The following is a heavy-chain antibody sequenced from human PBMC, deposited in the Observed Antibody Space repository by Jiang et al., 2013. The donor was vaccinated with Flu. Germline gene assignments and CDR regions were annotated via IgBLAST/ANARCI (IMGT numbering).Heavy chain of an antibody. CDR1: GFSLSTSGVG. V-gene: IGHV2-5*02. J-gene: IGHJ4*02. Sequence: TQTLTLTCTFSGFSLSTSGVGVGWIRQPPGKALEWLALIYWDDDKRYSPSLKSRLTITKDTSKNQVVLTMTNMDPVDTATYYCARWGDYYDSSGSYPGADYWGQGTLVTVSS. CDR3: ARWGDYYDSSGSYPGADY. CDR2: IYWDDDK. D-gene: IGHD3-22*01.